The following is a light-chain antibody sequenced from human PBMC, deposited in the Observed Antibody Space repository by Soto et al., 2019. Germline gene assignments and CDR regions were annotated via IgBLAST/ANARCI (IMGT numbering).Light chain of an antibody. CDR1: QSISNH. J-gene: IGKJ1*01. CDR3: QQSYSSPPT. CDR2: AAS. V-gene: IGKV1-39*01. Sequence: DIQMTQSPSSLSASVEDRVIITCRASQSISNHLNWYQQKPGKAPKLLIFAASSLPSGVPSRFSGSRSVPDFTLTISSLQPEDFATYYGQQSYSSPPTCGQGTKVEIK.